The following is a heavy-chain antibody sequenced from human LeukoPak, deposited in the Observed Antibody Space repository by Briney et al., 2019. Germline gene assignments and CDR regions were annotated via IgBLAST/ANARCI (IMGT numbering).Heavy chain of an antibody. Sequence: PSETLSLTCTVSGGSISSYYWTWIRQTPGKGLEWIGYIYYSGSTNYNPSLKSRVTISVDTSNNQFSLKLTSVTAADTAVYYCARTSGYSGYFGYWGQGTLVTVSS. CDR1: GGSISSYY. CDR2: IYYSGST. D-gene: IGHD5-12*01. V-gene: IGHV4-59*01. CDR3: ARTSGYSGYFGY. J-gene: IGHJ4*02.